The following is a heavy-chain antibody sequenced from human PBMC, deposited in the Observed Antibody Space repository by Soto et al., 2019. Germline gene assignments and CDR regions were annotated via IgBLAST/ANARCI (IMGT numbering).Heavy chain of an antibody. V-gene: IGHV3-11*01. CDR1: GFTFGDYY. CDR3: ARAAVARPAALY. D-gene: IGHD2-15*01. CDR2: ISSSGSST. J-gene: IGHJ4*02. Sequence: QVQLVESGGGLVKPGGSLRLSCAASGFTFGDYYMSWLRQAPGKGLEWVSYISSSGSSTYYVYSVRGRFTISRDNAKNSLYLQMDSLGAEDTAVYYCARAAVARPAALYWGQGTLVTVSS.